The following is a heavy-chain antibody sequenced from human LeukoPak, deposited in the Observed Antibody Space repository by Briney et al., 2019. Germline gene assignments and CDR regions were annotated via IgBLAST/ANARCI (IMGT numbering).Heavy chain of an antibody. J-gene: IGHJ6*02. CDR3: ARAPDYVPLEYYYYGMDV. CDR2: ISGSGGST. CDR1: GFTFSSYA. D-gene: IGHD4-17*01. Sequence: GGSLRLSCAASGFTFSSYAMSWVRQAPGKGLEWVSAISGSGGSTYYADSVKGRFTISRDNSKNTLYLQMNSLRAEDTAVYYCARAPDYVPLEYYYYGMDVWGQGTTVTVSS. V-gene: IGHV3-23*01.